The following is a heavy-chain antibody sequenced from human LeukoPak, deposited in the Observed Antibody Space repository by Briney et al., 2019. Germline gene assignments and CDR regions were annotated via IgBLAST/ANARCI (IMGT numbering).Heavy chain of an antibody. CDR2: ISYDGSNK. Sequence: GGSLRLSCAASGFTFSSYGMHWVRQAPGKGLEWVAVISYDGSNKYYADSVKGRFTISRDNSKSTLYLQMNSLRAEDTAVYYCAKGVRAVARDYYYGMDVWGQGTTVTVSS. CDR1: GFTFSSYG. J-gene: IGHJ6*02. V-gene: IGHV3-30*18. D-gene: IGHD6-19*01. CDR3: AKGVRAVARDYYYGMDV.